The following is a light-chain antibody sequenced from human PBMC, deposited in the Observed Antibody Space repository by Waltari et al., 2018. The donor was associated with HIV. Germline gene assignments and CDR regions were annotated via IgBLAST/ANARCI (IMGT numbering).Light chain of an antibody. CDR2: EVN. CDR3: SSYAGSKNLV. V-gene: IGLV2-8*01. Sequence: QSALTQPPSASGSPGQSVTISCPGPRRHVGGYNYVSWYQQYPGKAPKLIIYEVNKRHSGVPDRFSGSKSGNTASLTVSGLQGDDEADYYCSSYAGSKNLVLGGGTKLTVL. CDR1: RRHVGGYNY. J-gene: IGLJ3*02.